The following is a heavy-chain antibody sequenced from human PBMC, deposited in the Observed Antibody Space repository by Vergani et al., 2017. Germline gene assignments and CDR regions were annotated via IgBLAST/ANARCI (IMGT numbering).Heavy chain of an antibody. Sequence: EVQLLESGGGLVQPGGSLRLSCAASGFTFSSYAMSWVRQAPGKGLEWVSAISGSGGSTYYADSVKGRFTISRDNSKNTRYLQMNSLRAEDTAVYYCAKGGVLAARPNNWFDPWGQGTLVTVSS. D-gene: IGHD6-6*01. J-gene: IGHJ5*02. V-gene: IGHV3-23*01. CDR3: AKGGVLAARPNNWFDP. CDR2: ISGSGGST. CDR1: GFTFSSYA.